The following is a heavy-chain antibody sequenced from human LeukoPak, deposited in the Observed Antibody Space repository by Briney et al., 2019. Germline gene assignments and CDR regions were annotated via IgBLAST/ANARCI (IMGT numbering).Heavy chain of an antibody. D-gene: IGHD2-2*01. V-gene: IGHV1-18*01. J-gene: IGHJ4*02. CDR2: ISAYNGNT. Sequence: GASVKVSCKASDYTFTSYGISWVRQAPGQGLEWMGWISAYNGNTNYAQKLQGRVTMTTDTSTSTAYMELGSLRSDDTAVYYCARMGRWPAVPNPMLDYWGQGTLVTVSS. CDR1: DYTFTSYG. CDR3: ARMGRWPAVPNPMLDY.